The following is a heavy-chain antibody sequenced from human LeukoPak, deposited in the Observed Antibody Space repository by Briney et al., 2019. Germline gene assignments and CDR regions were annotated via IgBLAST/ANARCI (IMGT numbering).Heavy chain of an antibody. D-gene: IGHD6-19*01. J-gene: IGHJ3*02. CDR2: ISGSGGST. Sequence: GGSLRLSCAASGFTFSSYAMSWVRQAPGKGLEWVSAISGSGGSTYYADSVKGRFTISRDNSKNTLYLQMSSLRAEDTAVYYCAKDRGQWLVLSAFDIWGQGTMVTVSS. CDR1: GFTFSSYA. CDR3: AKDRGQWLVLSAFDI. V-gene: IGHV3-23*01.